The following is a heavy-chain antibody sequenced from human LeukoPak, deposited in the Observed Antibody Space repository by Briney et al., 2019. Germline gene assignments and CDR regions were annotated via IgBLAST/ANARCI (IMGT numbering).Heavy chain of an antibody. V-gene: IGHV4-31*03. CDR1: GGSISSGGYS. CDR2: IYYSGST. Sequence: PSETLSLTCTVSGGSISSGGYSWSWIRQHPGKGLEWIGYIYYSGSTYYNPSLKSRVTISVDTSKNQFSLKLSSVTAADTAVYYCARASYDYVWGSYREGWFFFDYWGQGTLVTVSS. CDR3: ARASYDYVWGSYREGWFFFDY. D-gene: IGHD3-16*02. J-gene: IGHJ4*02.